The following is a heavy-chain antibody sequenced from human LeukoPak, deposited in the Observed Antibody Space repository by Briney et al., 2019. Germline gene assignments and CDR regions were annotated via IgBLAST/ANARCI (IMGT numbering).Heavy chain of an antibody. CDR2: ISAYSGNT. D-gene: IGHD3-10*01. J-gene: IGHJ4*02. V-gene: IGHV1-18*01. CDR1: GYTFTSYG. CDR3: ARDYGSGSYRFDY. Sequence: ASVKVSCNASGYTFTSYGIIWVRQAPGQGLEWMGWISAYSGNTNYAQNLQGRVTMTTDTSTSTAYMEVRSLRSDDTAVYYCARDYGSGSYRFDYWGQGTLVTVSS.